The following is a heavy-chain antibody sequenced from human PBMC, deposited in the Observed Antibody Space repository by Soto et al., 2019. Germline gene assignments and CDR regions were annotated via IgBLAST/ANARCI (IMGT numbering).Heavy chain of an antibody. CDR2: INHSGST. V-gene: IGHV4-34*01. J-gene: IGHJ4*02. D-gene: IGHD1-1*01. CDR1: GGSFSGYY. CDR3: ARATPCGVRPLYFDY. Sequence: SETLSLTCAVYGGSFSGYYWSWIRQPPGKGLEWIGEINHSGSTNYNPSLKSRVTISVDTSKNQFSLKLSSVTAADTAVYYCARATPCGVRPLYFDYWGQGTLVTVSS.